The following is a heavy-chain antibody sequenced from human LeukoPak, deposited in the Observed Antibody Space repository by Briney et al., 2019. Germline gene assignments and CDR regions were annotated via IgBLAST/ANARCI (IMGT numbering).Heavy chain of an antibody. CDR2: IYYSGST. V-gene: IGHV4-59*08. Sequence: SETLSLTCTVSGGSISSYYWSWIRQPPGKGLERIGYIYYSGSTNYNPSLKSRVTISVDTSKNQFSLKLSSVTAADTAVYYCARITAATTHYYYYYGMDVWGQGTTVTVSS. D-gene: IGHD1/OR15-1a*01. CDR3: ARITAATTHYYYYYGMDV. J-gene: IGHJ6*02. CDR1: GGSISSYY.